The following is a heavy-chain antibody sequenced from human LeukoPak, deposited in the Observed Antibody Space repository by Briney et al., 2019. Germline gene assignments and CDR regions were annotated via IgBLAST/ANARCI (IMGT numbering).Heavy chain of an antibody. CDR1: GGTFSSYA. V-gene: IGHV1-69*13. CDR3: ARGHLRCNWFDP. J-gene: IGHJ5*02. Sequence: SVKVSCKASGGTFSSYAISWVRQAPGQGLEWMGGIIPIFGTANYAQKFQGRVTITADESTSTAYMELSSLRSEDTAVYYCARGHLRCNWFDPWGQGTLVTVSS. CDR2: IIPIFGTA. D-gene: IGHD3-16*01.